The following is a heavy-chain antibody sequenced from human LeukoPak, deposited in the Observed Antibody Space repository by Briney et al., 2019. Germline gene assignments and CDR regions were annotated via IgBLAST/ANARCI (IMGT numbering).Heavy chain of an antibody. CDR2: ISWNSGSI. CDR1: GFTFDDYA. V-gene: IGHV3-9*01. D-gene: IGHD3-10*01. J-gene: IGHJ4*02. Sequence: GGSLRLSCAASGFTFDDYAMHWVRQAPGKGLEWVSGISWNSGSIGYADSVKGRFTISRDNAKNSLYLQMNSLRAEDTALYYCAKDLGRFGELPYFDYWGQGTLVTVSS. CDR3: AKDLGRFGELPYFDY.